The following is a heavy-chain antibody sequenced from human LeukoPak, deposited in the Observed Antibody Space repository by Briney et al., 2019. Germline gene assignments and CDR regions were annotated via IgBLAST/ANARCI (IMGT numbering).Heavy chain of an antibody. D-gene: IGHD2-15*01. CDR3: ARVVADCSGGSCYSGRSAYNWFDP. CDR2: INPNIGVT. Sequence: ASVKVSCKASGYTFTGYYMHWVRQAPGQGLEWMGWINPNIGVTNYAQKFQGRVTTTRDTSISTAYMELSRLRSDDTAVYYCARVVADCSGGSCYSGRSAYNWFDPWGQGTLVTVSS. CDR1: GYTFTGYY. V-gene: IGHV1-2*02. J-gene: IGHJ5*02.